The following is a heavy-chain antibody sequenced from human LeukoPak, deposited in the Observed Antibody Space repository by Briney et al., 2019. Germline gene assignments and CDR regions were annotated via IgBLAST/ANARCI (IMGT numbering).Heavy chain of an antibody. Sequence: ASVKVSCKASGGTFSSYAISWVRQAPGQGLEWMGGIIPIFGTANYAQKFQSRVTITTDESTSTAYMELSSLRSEDTAVYYCARAGDSSSNYYYYYMDVWGKGTTVTVSS. V-gene: IGHV1-69*05. CDR2: IIPIFGTA. J-gene: IGHJ6*03. D-gene: IGHD6-6*01. CDR1: GGTFSSYA. CDR3: ARAGDSSSNYYYYYMDV.